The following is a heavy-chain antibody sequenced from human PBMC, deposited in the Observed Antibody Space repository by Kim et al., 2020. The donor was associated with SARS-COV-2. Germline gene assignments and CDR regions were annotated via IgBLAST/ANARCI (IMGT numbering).Heavy chain of an antibody. CDR2: IYYSGST. CDR3: ARERFGWLGD. Sequence: SETLSLTCTVSGVSISSYYWSWIRQPPGKGLEWIGYIYYSGSTNYNPSLKSRVTISVDTSKNQFSLKLSSVTAADTAVYYCARERFGWLGDWGQGTLVTV. D-gene: IGHD3-10*01. J-gene: IGHJ4*02. V-gene: IGHV4-59*01. CDR1: GVSISSYY.